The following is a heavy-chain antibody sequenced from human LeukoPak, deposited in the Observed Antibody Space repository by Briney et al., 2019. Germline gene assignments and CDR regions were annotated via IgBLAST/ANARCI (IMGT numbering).Heavy chain of an antibody. CDR1: GFTFSNYL. CDR3: ARDPGQGSSSWSPSEF. V-gene: IGHV3-74*01. Sequence: GGSLRLSCAASGFTFSNYLMHWVRQAPGRGLVWVSRINSDGSSTSHADSVKGRFTISRDNAKKTLYLQMDSLRAEDTAVYYCARDPGQGSSSWSPSEFWGQGTLVTVSS. CDR2: INSDGSST. D-gene: IGHD6-13*01. J-gene: IGHJ4*02.